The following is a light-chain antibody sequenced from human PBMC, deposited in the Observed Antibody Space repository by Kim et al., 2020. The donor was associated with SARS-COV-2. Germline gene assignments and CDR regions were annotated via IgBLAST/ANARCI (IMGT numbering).Light chain of an antibody. CDR3: TSRDSSGNPPLYV. V-gene: IGLV3-19*01. J-gene: IGLJ1*01. CDR1: SLRSYY. CDR2: GKN. Sequence: SSELTQDPAVSVALGQTVRITCQGDSLRSYYASWYQQKPGQAPVLVIYGKNNRPSGIPDRFSGSSSGNTASLTITGAQAEDEADYYCTSRDSSGNPPLYV.